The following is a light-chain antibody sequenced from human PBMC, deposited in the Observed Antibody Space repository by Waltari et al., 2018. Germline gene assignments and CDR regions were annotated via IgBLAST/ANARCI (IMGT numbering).Light chain of an antibody. Sequence: VMTPSPATLSVSPGARATLTCRARQSVSSNLAWYQQTPGQAPRLLIYDASTRATGIPARFSGSGSGTEFNLTISSLQSEDFAVYYCQQYDNWPRTFGQGTKVEIK. CDR1: QSVSSN. V-gene: IGKV3-15*01. CDR2: DAS. CDR3: QQYDNWPRT. J-gene: IGKJ1*01.